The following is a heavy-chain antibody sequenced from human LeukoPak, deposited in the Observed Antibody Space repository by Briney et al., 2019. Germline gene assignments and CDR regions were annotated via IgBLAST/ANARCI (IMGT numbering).Heavy chain of an antibody. Sequence: SETLSLTCAVSGGSISSGGYSWSWIRQPPGKGLEWIGYIYHSGSTYYNPSLKSRATISVDTSKNQFSLKLSSVIAADTAVYYCARAIRIVGATRFDYWGQGTLVTVSS. CDR2: IYHSGST. J-gene: IGHJ4*02. CDR3: ARAIRIVGATRFDY. V-gene: IGHV4-30-2*05. D-gene: IGHD1-26*01. CDR1: GGSISSGGYS.